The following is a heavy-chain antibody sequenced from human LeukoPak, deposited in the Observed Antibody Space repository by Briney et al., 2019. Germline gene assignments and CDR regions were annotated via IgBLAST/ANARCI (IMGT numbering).Heavy chain of an antibody. Sequence: GGPLTLLCAASGFTYNIYWMRWPPHAPGKAREWVDKKKKDGSEKYYVDSVKGRFTISRDNAKNSLYLQMNSLRAEDTAVYYCARDGGGWAYFYFWGQGTVVMVSS. V-gene: IGHV3-7*04. CDR1: GFTYNIYW. CDR2: KKKDGSEK. J-gene: IGHJ4*02. CDR3: ARDGGGWAYFYF. D-gene: IGHD6-19*01.